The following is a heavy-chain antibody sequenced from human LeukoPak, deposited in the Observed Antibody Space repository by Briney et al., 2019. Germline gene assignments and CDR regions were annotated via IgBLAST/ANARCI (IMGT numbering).Heavy chain of an antibody. D-gene: IGHD3-3*01. CDR2: KSYDGSNK. J-gene: IGHJ4*02. CDR1: GFTFSSYA. CDR3: ARSGDFWSGYLDY. Sequence: GGSLRLSCAASGFTFSSYAMHWVRQAPGKGLEWVAVKSYDGSNKYYADSVKGRFTISRDNSENTLYLQMNSLRAEDTAVYYCARSGDFWSGYLDYWGQGTLVTVSS. V-gene: IGHV3-30-3*01.